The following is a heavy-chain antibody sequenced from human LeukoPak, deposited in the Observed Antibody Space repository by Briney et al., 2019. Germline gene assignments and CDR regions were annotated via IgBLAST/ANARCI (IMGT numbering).Heavy chain of an antibody. Sequence: GGSLRLSCAASGFTFSSYEMNWVRQAPGKGLEWVSYISSSGSTIYYADSVKGRFTISRDNAKNSLYLQMNSLGAEDTAVYYCAREMGDYGDYGDAFDIWGQGTMVTVSS. V-gene: IGHV3-48*03. J-gene: IGHJ3*02. CDR2: ISSSGSTI. CDR3: AREMGDYGDYGDAFDI. D-gene: IGHD4-17*01. CDR1: GFTFSSYE.